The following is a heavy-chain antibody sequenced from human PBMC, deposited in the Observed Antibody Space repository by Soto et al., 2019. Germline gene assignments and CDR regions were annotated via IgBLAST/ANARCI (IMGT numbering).Heavy chain of an antibody. J-gene: IGHJ4*02. Sequence: GGSLRLSCAASGFTFDDYTMHWVRQAPGKGLEWVSLISWDGGSTYYADSVKGRFTISRDNSKNSLYLQMNSLRTEDTALYYCAAVAGSENNFDYWGQGTLVTVSS. V-gene: IGHV3-43*01. D-gene: IGHD3-10*01. CDR2: ISWDGGST. CDR3: AAVAGSENNFDY. CDR1: GFTFDDYT.